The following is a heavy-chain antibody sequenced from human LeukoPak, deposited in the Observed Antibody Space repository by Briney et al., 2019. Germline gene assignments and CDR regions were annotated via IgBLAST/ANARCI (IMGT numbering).Heavy chain of an antibody. V-gene: IGHV3-21*01. CDR2: ISSRSEFI. CDR1: GFGFSDYS. CDR3: TRGDSAFDY. Sequence: GSLRLSCAAFGFGFSDYSMTWVRQAPGKGLEWVAAISSRSEFISYTDSVKGRFTISRDNAKNTLYLQMNSLRADDTAVYYCTRGDSAFDYWGQGTLVTVSS. D-gene: IGHD5-18*01. J-gene: IGHJ4*02.